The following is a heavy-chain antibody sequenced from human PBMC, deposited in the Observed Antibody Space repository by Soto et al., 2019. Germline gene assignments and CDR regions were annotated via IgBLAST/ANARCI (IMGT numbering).Heavy chain of an antibody. V-gene: IGHV3-23*01. CDR2: ISGSGGST. J-gene: IGHJ4*02. Sequence: EVQLLESGGGLVQPGGSLRLSCAASGFTFSSYAMSWVRQAPGKGLEWVSAISGSGGSTYYADSVKGRFTISRDNSKNTLYLQMNSLRAEDTAVYYCAKRWAEGWERTPYFAYWGQGTLVTVSS. CDR1: GFTFSSYA. D-gene: IGHD1-26*01. CDR3: AKRWAEGWERTPYFAY.